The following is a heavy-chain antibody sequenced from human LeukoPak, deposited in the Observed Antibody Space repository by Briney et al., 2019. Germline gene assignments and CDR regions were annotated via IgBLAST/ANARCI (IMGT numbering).Heavy chain of an antibody. CDR1: GFTFSSYA. CDR2: ISDSGGST. V-gene: IGHV3-23*01. D-gene: IGHD6-13*01. J-gene: IGHJ5*02. CDR3: AKGSRWYWFDP. Sequence: GRSLRLSCAASGFTFSSYAMSWVRQAPGKGLEWVSTISDSGGSTYYADSVKGRFTTSRDTSKNTLYLQMNSLRADDTAVYYCAKGSRWYWFDPWGQGTLVTVSS.